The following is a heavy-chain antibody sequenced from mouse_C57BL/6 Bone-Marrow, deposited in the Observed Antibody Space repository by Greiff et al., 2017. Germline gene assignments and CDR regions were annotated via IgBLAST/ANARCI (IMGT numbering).Heavy chain of an antibody. J-gene: IGHJ4*01. Sequence: EVQVVESGGDLVKPGGSLKLSCAASGFTFSSYGMSWVRQTPDKRLEWVATISSGGSYTYYPDSVKGRFTISRDNAKNTLYLQMSSLKSEDTAMYYCARHGAYGNYAMDYWGQGTSVTVSS. V-gene: IGHV5-6*01. CDR3: ARHGAYGNYAMDY. D-gene: IGHD2-1*01. CDR2: ISSGGSYT. CDR1: GFTFSSYG.